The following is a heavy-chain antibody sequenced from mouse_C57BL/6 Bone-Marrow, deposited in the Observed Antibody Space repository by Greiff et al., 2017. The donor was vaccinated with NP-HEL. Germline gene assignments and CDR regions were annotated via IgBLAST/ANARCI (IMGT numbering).Heavy chain of an antibody. CDR2: IWSGGST. CDR1: GFSLTSYG. J-gene: IGHJ4*01. CDR3: ARRIPDAMDY. Sequence: VKLVESGPGLVQPSQSLSITCTVSGFSLTSYGVHWVRQSPGKGLEWLGVIWSGGSTDYYAAFISSLGISTDNSKSQVFFKMNRLKADDTARYYCARRIPDAMDYWGQGTSVTVSS. V-gene: IGHV2-2*01.